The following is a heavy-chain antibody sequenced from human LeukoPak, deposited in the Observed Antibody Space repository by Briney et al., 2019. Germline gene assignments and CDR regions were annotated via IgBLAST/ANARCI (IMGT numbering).Heavy chain of an antibody. CDR2: IKKDGSEK. V-gene: IGHV3-7*01. CDR1: GFTFSSYW. Sequence: GGSLRLSCAASGFTFSSYWMSWVRQAPGKGLEWVANIKKDGSEKYYVDSVKGRFTIFRDNAKNSLYLQMNNLRAEDTAVYYCARDRCSSISCFALDYWGQGTLVTVSS. J-gene: IGHJ4*02. D-gene: IGHD2-2*01. CDR3: ARDRCSSISCFALDY.